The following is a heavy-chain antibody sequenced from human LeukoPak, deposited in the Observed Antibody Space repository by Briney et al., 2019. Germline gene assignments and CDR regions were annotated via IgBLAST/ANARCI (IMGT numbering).Heavy chain of an antibody. CDR1: GYTFTSYG. D-gene: IGHD3-10*01. Sequence: ASVKVSCKASGYTFTSYGISWVRQAPGQGVEWMGWISAYNGNTNYAQKLQGRVTMTTDTSTSTAYMELRSLRSDDTAVYYCARDQSLWFGELSDWFDPWGQGTLVTVSS. CDR3: ARDQSLWFGELSDWFDP. J-gene: IGHJ5*02. CDR2: ISAYNGNT. V-gene: IGHV1-18*01.